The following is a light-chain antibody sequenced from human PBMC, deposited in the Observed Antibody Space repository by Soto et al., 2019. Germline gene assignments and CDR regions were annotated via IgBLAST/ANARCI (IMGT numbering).Light chain of an antibody. J-gene: IGKJ5*01. V-gene: IGKV4-1*01. Sequence: DIVMTQSPDSLAVSLGERATINCKSSQSVLYSSNNKNYVAWYQQKPGQPPKLLIYWASTRESGVPDRFSGSGSGTDFTLTISSLQAEDVAVYYGQQYYSTPSTFGQGTRLEIK. CDR2: WAS. CDR3: QQYYSTPST. CDR1: QSVLYSSNNKNY.